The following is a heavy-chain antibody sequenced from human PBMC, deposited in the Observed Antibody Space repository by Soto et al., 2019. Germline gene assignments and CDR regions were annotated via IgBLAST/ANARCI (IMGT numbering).Heavy chain of an antibody. D-gene: IGHD6-19*01. CDR3: ARGFFRTGSSGWYYFDY. CDR1: GGSISGYY. Sequence: PSETLSLTCTVSGGSISGYYWTWIRQPPGKGLEWIGYIYSSGNTNYNPSLKSRVTISVDTSKNQFSLKLSSVTAADTAVYYCARGFFRTGSSGWYYFDYWGQGTLVTVSS. J-gene: IGHJ4*02. V-gene: IGHV4-59*01. CDR2: IYSSGNT.